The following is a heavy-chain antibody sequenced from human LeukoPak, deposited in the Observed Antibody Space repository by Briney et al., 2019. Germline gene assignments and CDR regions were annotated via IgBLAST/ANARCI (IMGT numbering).Heavy chain of an antibody. Sequence: GGSLRLSCAASGFSFSSYSTNWVRQAPGKGLEWVSYISSSSSTIYYADPVKGRFTVSRDNAKNSVYLQMNSLRAEDTAVYYCARVRQSPQIQLYYYYMDVWGKGTTVTVSS. V-gene: IGHV3-48*04. CDR3: ARVRQSPQIQLYYYYMDV. CDR2: ISSSSSTI. CDR1: GFSFSSYS. D-gene: IGHD1-1*01. J-gene: IGHJ6*03.